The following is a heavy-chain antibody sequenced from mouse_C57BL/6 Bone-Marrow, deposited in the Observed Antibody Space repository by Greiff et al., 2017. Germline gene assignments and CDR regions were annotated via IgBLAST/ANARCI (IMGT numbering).Heavy chain of an antibody. CDR1: GYAFSSYW. J-gene: IGHJ3*01. CDR2: IYPGDGDT. CDR3: ARKGLIYYGPAGFAY. D-gene: IGHD2-1*01. V-gene: IGHV1-80*01. Sequence: QVQLQQSGAELVKPGASVKISCKASGYAFSSYWMNWVKQRPGKGLEWIGQIYPGDGDTNYNGKFKGKATLTADKSSSTAYMQLSSLTSEDSAVYFCARKGLIYYGPAGFAYWGQGTLVTVSA.